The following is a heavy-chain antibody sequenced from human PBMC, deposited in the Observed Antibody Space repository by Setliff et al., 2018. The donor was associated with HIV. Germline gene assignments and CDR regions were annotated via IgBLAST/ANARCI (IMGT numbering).Heavy chain of an antibody. D-gene: IGHD2-15*01. V-gene: IGHV1-69*13. J-gene: IGHJ6*03. Sequence: SVKVSCKASGGTFSSYAISWVRQAPGQGLEWMGGIIPIFGTANYAQKFQGRVTITADESTSTAYMELSSLRSEDTAVYYCARGPGGWQRDYYYYMDVWGKGTTVTVSS. CDR3: ARGPGGWQRDYYYYMDV. CDR2: IIPIFGTA. CDR1: GGTFSSYA.